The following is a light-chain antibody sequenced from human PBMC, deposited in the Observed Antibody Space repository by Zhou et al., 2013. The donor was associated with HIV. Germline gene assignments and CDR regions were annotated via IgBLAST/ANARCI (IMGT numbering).Light chain of an antibody. CDR1: QGISSY. CDR2: AAS. Sequence: DIQLTQSPSFLSASVGDRVIITCRASQGISSYLAWYQQKPGKAPKLLIYAASTLQSGVPSRFSGSGSGTEFTLTISSLQPEDFATYSCQQLNSYPLTFGGGTKVEDQT. V-gene: IGKV1-9*01. CDR3: QQLNSYPLT. J-gene: IGKJ4*01.